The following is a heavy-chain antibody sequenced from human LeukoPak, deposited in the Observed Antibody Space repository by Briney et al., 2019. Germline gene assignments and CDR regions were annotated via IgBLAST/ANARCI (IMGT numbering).Heavy chain of an antibody. J-gene: IGHJ4*02. CDR1: GGTFSSYA. CDR2: IIPIFGTA. V-gene: IGHV1-69*01. Sequence: SVTVSCMSSGGTFSSYAISWVRQAPGQGLDWMGGIIPIFGTANYAQKFQGRVTITADESTSTAYMELSSLRSEDTAVYYRASSPDGGGYGYDYWGQGTLVTVSS. CDR3: ASSPDGGGYGYDY. D-gene: IGHD5-18*01.